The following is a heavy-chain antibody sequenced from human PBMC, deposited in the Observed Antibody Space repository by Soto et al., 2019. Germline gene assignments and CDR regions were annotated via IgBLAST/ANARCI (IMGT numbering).Heavy chain of an antibody. CDR1: GFTFDDHA. CDR2: LNWDSGSI. D-gene: IGHD2-15*01. V-gene: IGHV3-9*01. J-gene: IGHJ4*02. CDR3: AKLARGGSSRYAY. Sequence: LGGSLRLSCAASGFTFDDHAMHWVRQAPGKGLEWVSGLNWDSGSISYADSVKGRFTISRDNAKNSLYLQMNSLRGDDTALYYCAKLARGGSSRYAYWGKGPLVTVSS.